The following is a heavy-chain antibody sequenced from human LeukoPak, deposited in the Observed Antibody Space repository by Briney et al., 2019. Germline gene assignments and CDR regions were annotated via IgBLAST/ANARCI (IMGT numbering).Heavy chain of an antibody. J-gene: IGHJ4*02. CDR2: ISGSGGST. CDR3: AFHYDILTGFDYFDY. CDR1: GFTFSSYA. V-gene: IGHV3-23*01. D-gene: IGHD3-9*01. Sequence: PGGSLRLPCAASGFTFSSYAMSWVRQAPGKGLEWVSAISGSGGSTYYADSVKGRFTISRDNSKNTLYLQMNSLRAEDTAVYYCAFHYDILTGFDYFDYWGQGTLVTVSS.